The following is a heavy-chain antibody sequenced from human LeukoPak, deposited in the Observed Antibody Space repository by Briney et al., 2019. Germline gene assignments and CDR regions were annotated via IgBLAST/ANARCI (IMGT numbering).Heavy chain of an antibody. CDR2: FDPEDGET. CDR3: ATRVVYQLLYWYFDL. CDR1: GYTLTELS. D-gene: IGHD2-2*01. Sequence: ASVKVSCKVFGYTLTELSMHWVRQAPGKGLEWMEGFDPEDGETIYAQKFQGRVTMTEDTSTDTAYMELSSLRSEDTAVYYCATRVVYQLLYWYFDLWGRGTLVTVSS. V-gene: IGHV1-24*01. J-gene: IGHJ2*01.